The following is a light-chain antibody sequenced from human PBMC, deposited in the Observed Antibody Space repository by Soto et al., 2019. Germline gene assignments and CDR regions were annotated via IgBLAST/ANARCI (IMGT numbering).Light chain of an antibody. V-gene: IGKV3-15*01. Sequence: ERVMTQSPATLSVSPGERATLSCRASQSVSGNLAWYQQKPGQAPRLLIYGASTRATGIPARFSGSGSGTEFTLTISSLQSADFAVYYCQQYNIWPWTFGQGTKVEIK. CDR2: GAS. CDR3: QQYNIWPWT. CDR1: QSVSGN. J-gene: IGKJ1*01.